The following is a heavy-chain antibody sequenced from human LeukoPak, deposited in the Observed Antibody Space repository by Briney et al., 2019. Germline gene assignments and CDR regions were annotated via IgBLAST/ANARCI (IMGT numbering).Heavy chain of an antibody. CDR2: ITTSGGST. Sequence: QPGGSLRLSCAASGFTFSSYAMSWVRQAPGEGLEWVSSITTSGGSTYYADSVKGRFTISRDNAKSTLYLQMNSLRAEDTAVYYCAKDHYVSGRYDAFDIWGQGTMVTVSS. J-gene: IGHJ3*02. V-gene: IGHV3-23*01. D-gene: IGHD3-10*01. CDR3: AKDHYVSGRYDAFDI. CDR1: GFTFSSYA.